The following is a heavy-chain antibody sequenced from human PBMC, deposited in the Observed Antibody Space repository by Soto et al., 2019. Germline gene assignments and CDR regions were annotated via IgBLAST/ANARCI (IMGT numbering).Heavy chain of an antibody. CDR2: IIPIFGTA. Sequence: VKVSCKASGGTFSSYAISWVRQAPGQGLEWMGGIIPIFGTANYAQKFQGRVTITADESTSTAYMELSSLRSEDTAVYYCARGLLGSGSSPYFQHWGQGTLVTVSS. CDR3: ARGLLGSGSSPYFQH. V-gene: IGHV1-69*13. J-gene: IGHJ1*01. D-gene: IGHD3-22*01. CDR1: GGTFSSYA.